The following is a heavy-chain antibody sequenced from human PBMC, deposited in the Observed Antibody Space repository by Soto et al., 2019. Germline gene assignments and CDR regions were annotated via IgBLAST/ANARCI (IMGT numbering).Heavy chain of an antibody. CDR1: GFTFASFA. D-gene: IGHD6-6*01. CDR2: ITNSGGHT. CDR3: AKDSLSVAGRPGTY. V-gene: IGHV3-23*01. Sequence: EVQVLESGGGLVRPGGSLRLSCAASGFTFASFAMSWVRQGPGKGLEWVSTITNSGGHTYYADSVKGRFTISRDNSRNTLYLQMNSLRAEDTAVYYCAKDSLSVAGRPGTYWGQGTLVTVSS. J-gene: IGHJ4*02.